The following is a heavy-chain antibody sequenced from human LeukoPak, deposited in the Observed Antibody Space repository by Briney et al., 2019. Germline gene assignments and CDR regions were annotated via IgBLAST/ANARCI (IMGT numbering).Heavy chain of an antibody. Sequence: SETLSLTCAVSGGSISSHYWSWIRQPPGKELEWIGYMYYTGNTNNNPSLKSRVTISVDTSKNQFSLKLRSVTAADTAVYYCARADSANYYDSGRYFNYYYMDVWGKGTTVTVSS. V-gene: IGHV4-59*11. CDR1: GGSISSHY. CDR3: ARADSANYYDSGRYFNYYYMDV. J-gene: IGHJ6*03. CDR2: MYYTGNT. D-gene: IGHD3-10*01.